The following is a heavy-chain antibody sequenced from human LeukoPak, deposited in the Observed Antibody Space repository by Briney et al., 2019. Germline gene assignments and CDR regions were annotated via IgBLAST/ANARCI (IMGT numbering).Heavy chain of an antibody. CDR1: GFTFSRYG. CDR3: ARDGYSFGSLDY. V-gene: IGHV3-33*01. CDR2: IRSDGNNK. Sequence: GGALRLSCAASGFTFSRYGMHWVRRVPRKGLEWVAIIRSDGNNKYYADAVKDRFTISRDNSKNTMYLQMNSLSAEDTAVYYCARDGYSFGSLDYWGPGTLVTVSS. D-gene: IGHD5-18*01. J-gene: IGHJ4*02.